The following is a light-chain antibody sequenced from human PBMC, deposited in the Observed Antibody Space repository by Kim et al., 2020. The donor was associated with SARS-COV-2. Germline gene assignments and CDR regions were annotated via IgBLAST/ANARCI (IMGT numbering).Light chain of an antibody. CDR3: QQRSNWPRT. J-gene: IGKJ5*01. Sequence: EIVLTQSPATLSLSPEERATLSCRASQSVSSYLAWYQQKPGQAPRLLIYDASNRATGIPARFSGSGSGTDFTLTISSLEPEDFAVYYCQQRSNWPRTFGQRTRLEIK. V-gene: IGKV3-11*01. CDR2: DAS. CDR1: QSVSSY.